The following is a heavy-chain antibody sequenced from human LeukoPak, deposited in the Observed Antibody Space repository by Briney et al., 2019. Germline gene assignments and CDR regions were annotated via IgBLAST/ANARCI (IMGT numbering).Heavy chain of an antibody. V-gene: IGHV1-24*01. Sequence: ASVNVSCKVSGYTLTELSMHWVRQAPGKGLEWMGGFDPEDGETIYAQKFQGRVTMTEDTSTDTAYMELSSLRSEDTAVYYCATGPYCGGDCHNWFDPWGQGTLVTVSS. CDR3: ATGPYCGGDCHNWFDP. CDR1: GYTLTELS. J-gene: IGHJ5*02. CDR2: FDPEDGET. D-gene: IGHD2-21*01.